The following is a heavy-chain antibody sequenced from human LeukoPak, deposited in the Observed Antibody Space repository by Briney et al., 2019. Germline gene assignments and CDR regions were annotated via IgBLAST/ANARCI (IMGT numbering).Heavy chain of an antibody. CDR2: IYYSGST. Sequence: SETLSLTCTVSGGSVSSGSYYWSWIRQPPGKGLAWIGYIYYSGSTNYNPSLKSRVTISVDTSKNQFSLKLSSVTAADTAVYYCARAGEGLLLWFGELSAYYYYGMDVWGQGTTVTVSS. V-gene: IGHV4-61*01. CDR1: GGSVSSGSYY. CDR3: ARAGEGLLLWFGELSAYYYYGMDV. J-gene: IGHJ6*02. D-gene: IGHD3-10*01.